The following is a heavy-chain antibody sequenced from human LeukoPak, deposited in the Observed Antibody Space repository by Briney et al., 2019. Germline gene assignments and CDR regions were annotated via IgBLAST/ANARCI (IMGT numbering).Heavy chain of an antibody. CDR3: ARVQLDSSGYYGLWFDY. CDR1: GGSFSGYY. V-gene: IGHV4-59*01. J-gene: IGHJ4*02. Sequence: SETLSLTCAVYGGSFSGYYWSWIRQPPGKGLEWIRYIYYSGSTNYNPSLKSRVTISVDTSKNQFSLKLSSVTAADTAVYYCARVQLDSSGYYGLWFDYWGQGTLVTVSS. D-gene: IGHD3-22*01. CDR2: IYYSGST.